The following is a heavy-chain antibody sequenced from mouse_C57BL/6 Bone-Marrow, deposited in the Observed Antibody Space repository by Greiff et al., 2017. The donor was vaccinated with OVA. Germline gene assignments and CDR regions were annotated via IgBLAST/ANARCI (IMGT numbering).Heavy chain of an antibody. CDR2: IYIGNGYT. V-gene: IGHV1-58*01. CDR3: AGDETGRGDY. J-gene: IGHJ4*01. Sequence: VQLQQSGAELVRPGSSVKMSCKTSGYTFTSYGINWVKQRPGQGLEWIGYIYIGNGYTKYNEKFKGKAPLTLDTSSSTAYMQLSSLTSEDYSIYYCAGDETGRGDYGGQGTSATVTS. CDR1: GYTFTSYG.